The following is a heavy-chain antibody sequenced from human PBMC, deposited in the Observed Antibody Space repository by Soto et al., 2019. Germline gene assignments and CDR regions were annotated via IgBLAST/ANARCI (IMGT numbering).Heavy chain of an antibody. J-gene: IGHJ6*02. D-gene: IGHD3-3*01. CDR3: ARARGRYYDFWSGYSYGMDV. CDR1: GYTFTSYA. Sequence: ASVKLSCKASGYTFTSYAMHWVRQAPGQRLEWMGWINAGNGNTKYSQKFQGRVTITRDTSASTAYMELSSLRSEDTAVYYCARARGRYYDFWSGYSYGMDVWGQGTTVTVSS. CDR2: INAGNGNT. V-gene: IGHV1-3*01.